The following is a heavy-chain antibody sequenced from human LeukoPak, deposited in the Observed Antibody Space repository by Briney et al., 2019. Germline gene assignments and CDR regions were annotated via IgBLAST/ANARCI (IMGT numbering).Heavy chain of an antibody. J-gene: IGHJ5*02. CDR3: ARGFYGSFDR. CDR2: VDYNEST. CDR1: GASVSSSH. D-gene: IGHD2/OR15-2a*01. Sequence: PSETLSLTCTVSGASVSSSHWNWIRQSPGKGLEWVANVDYNESTKYNPSLRGRGTMSLDTSKNQFYFKLESVPAADTARYYCARGFYGSFDRWGEGPLVTVSS. V-gene: IGHV4-59*02.